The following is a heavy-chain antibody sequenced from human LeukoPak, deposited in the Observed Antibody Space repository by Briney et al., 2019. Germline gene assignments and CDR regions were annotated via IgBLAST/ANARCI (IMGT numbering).Heavy chain of an antibody. CDR3: AREQQLVPPRRALGY. CDR1: GYTFTSYA. D-gene: IGHD6-13*01. Sequence: ASVKVSCKASGYTFTSYAMHWVRQAPGQRLEWMGWINAGNGNTKYSQKFQGRVTITRDTSASTAYMELSSLRSDDTAVYYCAREQQLVPPRRALGYWGQGTLVTVSS. CDR2: INAGNGNT. J-gene: IGHJ4*02. V-gene: IGHV1-3*01.